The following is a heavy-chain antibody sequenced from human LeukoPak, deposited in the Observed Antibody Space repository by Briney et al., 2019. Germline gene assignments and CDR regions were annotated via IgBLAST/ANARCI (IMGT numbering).Heavy chain of an antibody. Sequence: SETLSLTCTVSGGSISSSSYYWGWIRQPPGKGLEWIGRIYTSGSSNYNPSLKSRVTMSVDTSKNQFSLKLSSVTAADTAVYYCAREVFGSGSYPSSDYYYYGMDVWGQGTTVTVSS. J-gene: IGHJ6*02. CDR2: IYTSGSS. V-gene: IGHV4-39*07. CDR1: GGSISSSSYY. D-gene: IGHD3-10*01. CDR3: AREVFGSGSYPSSDYYYYGMDV.